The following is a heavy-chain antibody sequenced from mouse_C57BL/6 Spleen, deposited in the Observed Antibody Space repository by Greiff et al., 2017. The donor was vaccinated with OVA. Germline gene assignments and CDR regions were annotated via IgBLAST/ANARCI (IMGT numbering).Heavy chain of an antibody. CDR1: GYTFTSYW. J-gene: IGHJ2*01. V-gene: IGHV1-64*01. CDR2: IHPNSGST. CDR3: ARDDGYYFFDD. D-gene: IGHD2-3*01. Sequence: QVQLQQPGAELVKPGASVKLSCKASGYTFTSYWMHWVKQRPGQGLEWIGMIHPNSGSTNYNEKFKSKATLTVDKSSSTAYMQLSSLTSEDSAVYYCARDDGYYFFDDWGQGTTLTVSS.